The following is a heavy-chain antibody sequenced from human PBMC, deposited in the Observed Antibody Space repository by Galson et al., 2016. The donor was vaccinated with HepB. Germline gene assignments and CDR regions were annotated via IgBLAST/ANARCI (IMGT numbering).Heavy chain of an antibody. V-gene: IGHV4-39*07. CDR1: GGSITNFNYF. CDR3: ARDQAGEILRRPLGY. J-gene: IGHJ4*02. CDR2: ILHSGTT. D-gene: IGHD4-17*01. Sequence: SETLSLTCTVSGGSITNFNYFWGWVRQSPGKGLEWIGSILHSGTTNYNPSLQSRVTLSVDKSNKQCSLKLTSVTAADTAVYYCARDQAGEILRRPLGYWGQGTLVTVSS.